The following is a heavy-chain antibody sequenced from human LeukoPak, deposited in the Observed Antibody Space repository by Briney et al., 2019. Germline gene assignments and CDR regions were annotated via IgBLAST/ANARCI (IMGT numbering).Heavy chain of an antibody. CDR3: ARDFRKVSEYYYGSGYV. Sequence: GASVKVSCKASGYTFTGYYMHWVRQAPGQGLEWTGWVNPNSGGTNYAQKFQGRVTMTRDTSINTAYMELSSLTFDDTAVYFCARDFRKVSEYYYGSGYVWGKGTTVIVSS. CDR2: VNPNSGGT. CDR1: GYTFTGYY. D-gene: IGHD3-10*01. J-gene: IGHJ6*04. V-gene: IGHV1-2*02.